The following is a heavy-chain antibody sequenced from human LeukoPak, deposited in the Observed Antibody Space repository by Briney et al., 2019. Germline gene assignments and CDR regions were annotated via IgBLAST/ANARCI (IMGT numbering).Heavy chain of an antibody. CDR1: GFTFTSSA. J-gene: IGHJ4*02. V-gene: IGHV1-58*02. Sequence: TSVKVSCKASGFTFTSSAMQWVRQARGQRLEWIGWIVVDSGNTNYAQKFQERVTITRDMSTSTAYMELSSLRSEDTAVYYCARESSNWGSSGYFDYWGQGTLVTVSS. CDR3: ARESSNWGSSGYFDY. D-gene: IGHD7-27*01. CDR2: IVVDSGNT.